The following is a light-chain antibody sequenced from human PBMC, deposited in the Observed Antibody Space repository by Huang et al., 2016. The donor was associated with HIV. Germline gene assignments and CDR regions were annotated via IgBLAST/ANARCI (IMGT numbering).Light chain of an antibody. J-gene: IGKJ1*01. Sequence: DIQMTQSPSSLSASVGDRVTITCRASQSISSYLNWYQQKPGKVPELLIYAASSLQSGVSSRVSGSGSGTDFTLTISGLQLEEFATYYCQQSHSTPRTFGQGTKVEIK. V-gene: IGKV1-39*01. CDR1: QSISSY. CDR2: AAS. CDR3: QQSHSTPRT.